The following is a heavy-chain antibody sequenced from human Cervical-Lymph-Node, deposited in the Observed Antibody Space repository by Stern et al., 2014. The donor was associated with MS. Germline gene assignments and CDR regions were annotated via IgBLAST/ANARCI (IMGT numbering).Heavy chain of an antibody. CDR1: GFSFSNYG. Sequence: VQLVESGGGVVQPGGSLRLSCAASGFSFSNYGMHWVRQAPGKGLGWVAFIWYDGTKKYYGDSVKGRFTISRDNSENTLFLQMYSLRAEEAAVYYCVRGATYCSRSNCYAHYFDYWCEGTLVTVSS. D-gene: IGHD2-2*01. J-gene: IGHJ4*02. CDR3: VRGATYCSRSNCYAHYFDY. V-gene: IGHV3-33*01. CDR2: IWYDGTKK.